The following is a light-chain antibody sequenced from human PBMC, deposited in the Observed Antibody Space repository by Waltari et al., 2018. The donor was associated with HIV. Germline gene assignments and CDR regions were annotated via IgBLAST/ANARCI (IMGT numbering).Light chain of an antibody. CDR2: DDS. CDR1: NIGTKS. Sequence: SYVLTQPPSVSVAPGQTARITCGGNNIGTKSVHWYQQKPGQAPVLVVYDDSDRPSGVAERFSVSNSGNTATLTVSRVEAGDEAVYYCQVWDSSSDHLVVFGGGTRLTVL. V-gene: IGLV3-21*02. J-gene: IGLJ2*01. CDR3: QVWDSSSDHLVV.